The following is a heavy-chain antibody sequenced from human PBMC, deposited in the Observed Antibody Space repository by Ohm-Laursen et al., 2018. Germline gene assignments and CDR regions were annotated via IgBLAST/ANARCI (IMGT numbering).Heavy chain of an antibody. D-gene: IGHD2-2*01. CDR1: GFTFSNYA. J-gene: IGHJ5*02. V-gene: IGHV3-30*18. Sequence: SLRLSCAASGFTFSNYAIHWVRQAPGKGLEWVAVISYDGSSKYYADSVKGRFTISRDNSKNTLYLQMNSLKPEDSGVYYCAKDVVVVPAASRWFDPWGQGTLVTVFS. CDR3: AKDVVVVPAASRWFDP. CDR2: ISYDGSSK.